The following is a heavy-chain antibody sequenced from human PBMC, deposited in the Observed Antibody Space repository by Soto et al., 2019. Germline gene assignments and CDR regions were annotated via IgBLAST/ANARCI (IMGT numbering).Heavy chain of an antibody. Sequence: SATLSLTCTVSGGSISSGGYYWSWIRQHPGKGMEWIGYIYYSGSTYYNPSLKSRVTISVDTSKNQFSLKLSSVTAADTAVYYCARDSRCGSGGSCPSVFDYWGQGTLVTVSS. V-gene: IGHV4-31*03. CDR3: ARDSRCGSGGSCPSVFDY. D-gene: IGHD2-15*01. CDR1: GGSISSGGYY. J-gene: IGHJ4*02. CDR2: IYYSGST.